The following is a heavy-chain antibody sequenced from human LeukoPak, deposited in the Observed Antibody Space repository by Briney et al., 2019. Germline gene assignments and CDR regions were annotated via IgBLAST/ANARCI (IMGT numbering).Heavy chain of an antibody. CDR3: ARQGRDYYGSGGYFDY. J-gene: IGHJ4*02. Sequence: PSETLSLTCTVSGGSISSHYWSWIRQPPGKGLEWIGYIYYSGSTNYNPSLKSRVTISVDTSKNQFSLKLSSVTAADTAVYYCARQGRDYYGSGGYFDYWGQGTLVTVSS. D-gene: IGHD3-10*01. CDR2: IYYSGST. CDR1: GGSISSHY. V-gene: IGHV4-59*08.